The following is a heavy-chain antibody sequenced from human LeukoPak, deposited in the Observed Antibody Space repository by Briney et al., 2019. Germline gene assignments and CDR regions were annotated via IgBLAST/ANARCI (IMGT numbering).Heavy chain of an antibody. V-gene: IGHV3-30*18. J-gene: IGHJ4*02. Sequence: GGSLRLSCEASGFTFRSYGMHWVRQAPGKGLEWVAVISYDGSKIFYADSVKGRFTISRDNTKNTLYLQMNSLRPEDTAVYYCAKTRYFDWPSEYWGQGTLVTVSS. D-gene: IGHD3-9*01. CDR3: AKTRYFDWPSEY. CDR2: ISYDGSKI. CDR1: GFTFRSYG.